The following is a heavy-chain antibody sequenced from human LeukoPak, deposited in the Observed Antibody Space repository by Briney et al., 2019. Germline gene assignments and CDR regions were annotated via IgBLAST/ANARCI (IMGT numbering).Heavy chain of an antibody. CDR2: INPNSGGT. CDR1: GYTFTGYY. V-gene: IGHV1-2*02. Sequence: RASVKVSCKASGYTFTGYYMHWVRQAPGQGLEWMGWINPNSGGTNYAQKFQGRVTMTRDTSISTAYMELSRLRSDDTAVYYCARNPQDILTGYYRQAIYYFDYWGQGTLVTVSS. J-gene: IGHJ4*02. D-gene: IGHD3-9*01. CDR3: ARNPQDILTGYYRQAIYYFDY.